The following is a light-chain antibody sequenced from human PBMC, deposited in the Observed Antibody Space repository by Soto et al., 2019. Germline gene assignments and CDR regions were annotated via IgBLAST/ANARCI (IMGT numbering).Light chain of an antibody. CDR1: QSISSW. CDR3: QQYNSYWG. Sequence: DIQMTQSPSTLSASVGDRVTITCRASQSISSWLAWYQQKPGKAPKLLIYDASSLESGVPSRFSGSGSGTEFTLTIRSLQPDDFATYYCQQYNSYWGFGQGAKVEIK. CDR2: DAS. J-gene: IGKJ1*01. V-gene: IGKV1-5*01.